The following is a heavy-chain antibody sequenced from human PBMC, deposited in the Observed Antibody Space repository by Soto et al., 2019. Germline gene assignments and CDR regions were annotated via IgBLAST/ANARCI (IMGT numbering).Heavy chain of an antibody. D-gene: IGHD3-10*01. CDR1: GFSLSTSGMG. J-gene: IGHJ4*02. CDR3: AHLLYYDSATQHFDY. V-gene: IGHV2-5*02. Sequence: QITLKESGPTLAKPTQTLTLTCTFSGFSLSTSGMGVGWIRQPPGKALEWLATVYWDDDKRYSTSLQSRLTIPKDTSKTQAVLAMTNMDPAHTATYFCAHLLYYDSATQHFDYWGQGTLVTVSS. CDR2: VYWDDDK.